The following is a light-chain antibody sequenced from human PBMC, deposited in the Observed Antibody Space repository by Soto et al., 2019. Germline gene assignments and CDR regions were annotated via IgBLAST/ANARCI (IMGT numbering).Light chain of an antibody. J-gene: IGKJ1*01. CDR1: QSISSW. CDR3: QQYNSYSWT. V-gene: IGKV1-5*01. Sequence: DIHITQSPSTPSAYVGDRVTITCRASQSISSWLAWYQQKPGKAPKLLIYDASSLESGVPSRFSGSGSGTEFTLTISSLQPDDFATYYCQQYNSYSWTFGQGTKVDI. CDR2: DAS.